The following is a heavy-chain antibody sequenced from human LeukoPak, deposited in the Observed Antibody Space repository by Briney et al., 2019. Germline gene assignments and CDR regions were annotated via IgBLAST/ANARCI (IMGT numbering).Heavy chain of an antibody. J-gene: IGHJ4*02. CDR1: GDSISNTNYY. CDR2: FCCSGDT. CDR3: ARRQDIVVVPAGMPYDFDY. V-gene: IGHV4-39*01. Sequence: SETLSLTCTVSGDSISNTNYYWGWIRQPPGKGLEWIGSFCCSGDTYYNPSLKSRVTLSVDTSKNQFSLKLSSVTAADTAVYYCARRQDIVVVPAGMPYDFDYWGQGTLVTVSS. D-gene: IGHD2-2*01.